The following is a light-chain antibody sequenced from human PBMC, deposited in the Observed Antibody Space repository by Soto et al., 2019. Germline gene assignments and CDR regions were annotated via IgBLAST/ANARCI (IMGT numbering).Light chain of an antibody. CDR3: QQTYSTPT. J-gene: IGKJ1*01. CDR1: QSISTY. Sequence: DIQMIQSPSSLSASVGDRVTITCRASQSISTYLNWYQQKPGKAPNLLIYSTFNLQTGVPSRFSGSGSGTDFTLTISSLQPEDFATYHCQQTYSTPTFGQGTKVEIK. CDR2: STF. V-gene: IGKV1-39*01.